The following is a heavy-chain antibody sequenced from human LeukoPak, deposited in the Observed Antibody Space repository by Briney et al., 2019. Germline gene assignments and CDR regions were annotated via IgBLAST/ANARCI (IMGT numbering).Heavy chain of an antibody. V-gene: IGHV4-34*01. D-gene: IGHD3-10*01. J-gene: IGHJ4*02. CDR2: INHSGST. Sequence: TASETLSLTCAVYDKSFSGYFWNWIRQPPGKGLEWIGEINHSGSTKYNPSLKSRVTISVDTSKNQFSLKLSSVTAADTAVYYCARRTMVRGANYWGQGTLVTVSS. CDR3: ARRTMVRGANY. CDR1: DKSFSGYF.